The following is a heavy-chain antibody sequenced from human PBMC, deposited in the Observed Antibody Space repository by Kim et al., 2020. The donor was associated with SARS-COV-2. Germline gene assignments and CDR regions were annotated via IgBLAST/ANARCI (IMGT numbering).Heavy chain of an antibody. CDR1: GGSISSSSYY. D-gene: IGHD3-22*01. Sequence: SETLSLTCTVSGGSISSSSYYRGWIRQPPGKGLEWIGSIYYSGSTYYNPSLKSRVTISVDTSKNQFSLKLSSVTAADTAVYYCARDQDSSGYVDYWGQGTLVTVSS. J-gene: IGHJ4*02. V-gene: IGHV4-39*07. CDR3: ARDQDSSGYVDY. CDR2: IYYSGST.